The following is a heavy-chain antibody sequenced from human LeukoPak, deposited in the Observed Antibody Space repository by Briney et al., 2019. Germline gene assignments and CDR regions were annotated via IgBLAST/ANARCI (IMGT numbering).Heavy chain of an antibody. CDR3: ARGGATKTFDY. Sequence: GGSLRLSCAATDFTFTHYGMDWVRQSPGKGLEWLSYISGDTRTIYYADSVKGRFTISRDNAQNLVFLQMNSLRDEDASVYFCARGGATKTFDYWGQGALVTVSS. D-gene: IGHD5-24*01. V-gene: IGHV3-48*02. CDR2: ISGDTRTI. CDR1: DFTFTHYG. J-gene: IGHJ4*02.